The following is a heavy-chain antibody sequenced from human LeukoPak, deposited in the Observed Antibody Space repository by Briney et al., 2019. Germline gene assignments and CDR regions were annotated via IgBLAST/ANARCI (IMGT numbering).Heavy chain of an antibody. CDR3: AGTAMVNNWFDP. CDR2: IYYSGST. D-gene: IGHD5-18*01. J-gene: IGHJ5*02. CDR1: GGSISTYY. Sequence: SETLSLTCTVSGGSISTYYWSWIRQPPGKGLEWIGYIYYSGSTNYNPSLESRVSISVDTFKNQFSLRLSSVTAAGTAVYYCAGTAMVNNWFDPWGQGTLVTVSS. V-gene: IGHV4-59*01.